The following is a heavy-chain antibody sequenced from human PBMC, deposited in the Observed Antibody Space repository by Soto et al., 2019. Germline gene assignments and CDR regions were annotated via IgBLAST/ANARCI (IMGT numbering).Heavy chain of an antibody. J-gene: IGHJ1*01. CDR1: GFTFSSYP. CDR3: AREDVSSGHAGTFQR. CDR2: IGADGKAT. Sequence: QVQLVESGGGVVQGGGSLRLSCAASGFTFSSYPMHWVRQAPGKGLEWVAGIGADGKATHLADSVKGRLTISRDNPKNTLFLQMDSLRVDDTAVFYCAREDVSSGHAGTFQRWGPGTLVTVSS. D-gene: IGHD6-19*01. V-gene: IGHV3-30*04.